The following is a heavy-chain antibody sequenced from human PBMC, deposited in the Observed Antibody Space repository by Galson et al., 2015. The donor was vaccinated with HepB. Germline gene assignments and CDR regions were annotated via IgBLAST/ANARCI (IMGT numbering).Heavy chain of an antibody. J-gene: IGHJ4*02. V-gene: IGHV1-3*01. D-gene: IGHD2/OR15-2a*01. Sequence: SVKVSCKASGYTFVKYHIHWLRQAPGQGFEYVGWIQAGNGETESSQNFQGRVSITRDTAAGTAYMQLRSLRSEDTAIYFCARGVDQDYYLFDSWGQGTLVTFSS. CDR3: ARGVDQDYYLFDS. CDR1: GYTFVKYH. CDR2: IQAGNGET.